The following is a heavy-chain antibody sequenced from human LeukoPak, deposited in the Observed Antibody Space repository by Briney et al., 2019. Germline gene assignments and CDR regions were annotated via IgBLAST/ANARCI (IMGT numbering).Heavy chain of an antibody. Sequence: GESLKISCQASGYSFTSYWIGGVRQMPGKGLEWVGIIYPGDSGTRYSPSFQGQVTISADKSTSTAYLQWSSLKSSDTAMYYCARLRQLWTLDYWGQGTLVTVSS. CDR3: ARLRQLWTLDY. J-gene: IGHJ4*02. CDR1: GYSFTSYW. D-gene: IGHD5-18*01. V-gene: IGHV5-51*01. CDR2: IYPGDSGT.